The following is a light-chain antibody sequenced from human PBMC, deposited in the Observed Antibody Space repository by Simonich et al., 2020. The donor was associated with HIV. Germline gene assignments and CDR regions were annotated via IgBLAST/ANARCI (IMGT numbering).Light chain of an antibody. V-gene: IGKV1-NL1*01. Sequence: DIQMTQSPSSLSASVGDRVTITCRASQSISSYLNWYQQKPGKAPKLLLYAASRLQSGVPSRFSGSGSGTDYTLTISSLQPEDFATYYCQQYYGTPWTFGQGTKVEIK. CDR1: QSISSY. CDR3: QQYYGTPWT. J-gene: IGKJ1*01. CDR2: AAS.